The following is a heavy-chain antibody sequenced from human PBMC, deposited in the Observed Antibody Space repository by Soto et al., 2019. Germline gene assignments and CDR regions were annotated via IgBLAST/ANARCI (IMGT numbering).Heavy chain of an antibody. Sequence: QVQLQESGPGLVKPSQTLSLTCTVSGGSISSGGYYWSWIRQHPGKGLEWIGYIYYSGSTYYNPSLKSRVTISVDPSKNQFSLKLSSVTAADTAVYYCARDIRHYYGSGRGMDVWGKGTTVTVSS. CDR2: IYYSGST. V-gene: IGHV4-31*03. D-gene: IGHD3-10*01. J-gene: IGHJ6*04. CDR1: GGSISSGGYY. CDR3: ARDIRHYYGSGRGMDV.